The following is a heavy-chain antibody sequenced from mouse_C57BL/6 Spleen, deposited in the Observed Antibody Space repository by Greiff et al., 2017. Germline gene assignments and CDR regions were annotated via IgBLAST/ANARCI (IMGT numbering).Heavy chain of an antibody. D-gene: IGHD2-4*01. J-gene: IGHJ4*01. CDR3: ARRCYDYGEGYYYAMDY. CDR2: IDPSDSET. CDR1: GYTFTSYW. Sequence: QVQLQQPGAELVRPGSSVKLSCKASGYTFTSYWMHWVKQRPIQGLEWIGNIDPSDSETHYNQKFKDKATLTVDKSSSTAYMQLSSLTSEDSAVYYCARRCYDYGEGYYYAMDYWGQGTSVTVSS. V-gene: IGHV1-52*01.